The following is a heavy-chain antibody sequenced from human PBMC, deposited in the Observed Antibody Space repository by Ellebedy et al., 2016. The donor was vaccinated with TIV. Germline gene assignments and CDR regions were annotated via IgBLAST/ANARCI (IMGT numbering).Heavy chain of an antibody. Sequence: MPSETLSLTCSVSGGSISSYYWSWIRQPPGKGLEWIGNIYYSGSTNYNPSLKSRVTISVDTSKNQFSLKLSSVTAADTAVFYCASGFSYGLLDYWGQGTPVTVSS. CDR1: GGSISSYY. D-gene: IGHD5-18*01. CDR2: IYYSGST. V-gene: IGHV4-59*01. CDR3: ASGFSYGLLDY. J-gene: IGHJ4*02.